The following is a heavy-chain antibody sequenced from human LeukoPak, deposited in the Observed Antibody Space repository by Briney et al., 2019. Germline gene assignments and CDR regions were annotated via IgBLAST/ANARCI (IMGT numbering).Heavy chain of an antibody. CDR3: ARDRSNIAASDGWFDP. Sequence: GGSLRLSCVASGFTFSSYNMNWVRQAPGKGLEWVSSISSSSSYIYYADSVKGRFTVSRDNAKNSLFLQMNSLRAEDTAVYYCARDRSNIAASDGWFDPWGQGTLVTVSS. V-gene: IGHV3-21*01. CDR1: GFTFSSYN. D-gene: IGHD6-13*01. CDR2: ISSSSSYI. J-gene: IGHJ5*02.